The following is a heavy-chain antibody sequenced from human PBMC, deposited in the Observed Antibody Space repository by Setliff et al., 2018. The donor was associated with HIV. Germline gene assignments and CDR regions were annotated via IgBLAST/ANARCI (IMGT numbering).Heavy chain of an antibody. D-gene: IGHD5-12*01. CDR2: IIPMLGTA. V-gene: IGHV1-69*10. CDR1: GGRFRTYA. CDR3: AKGWLPTDYSFCYMDV. J-gene: IGHJ6*03. Sequence: GASVKVSCKASGGRFRTYAVSWVRQAPGQGLEWMGGIIPMLGTANYARDFQGKVTITADKSTSTAYMELTSLKFEDTAVYYCAKGWLPTDYSFCYMDVWGKGTTVTVSS.